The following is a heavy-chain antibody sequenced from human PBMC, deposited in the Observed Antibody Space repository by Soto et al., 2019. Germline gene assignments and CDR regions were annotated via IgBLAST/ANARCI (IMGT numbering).Heavy chain of an antibody. J-gene: IGHJ4*02. CDR1: GFTFNNAW. CDR2: IKSKSDGGTT. V-gene: IGHV3-15*07. CDR3: NSTALDY. D-gene: IGHD5-18*01. Sequence: EVQVVESGGGLVKPGGSLRLSCAASGFTFNNAWMNWVRQAPGKGMEWVGRIKSKSDGGTTDYAAPVNGRVTISSDDSKNTIYLQTNSLDADDTVMYYCNSTALDYWGQGTLVTVSS.